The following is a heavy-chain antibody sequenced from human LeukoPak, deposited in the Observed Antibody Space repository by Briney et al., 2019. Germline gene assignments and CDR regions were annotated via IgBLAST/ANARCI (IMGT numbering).Heavy chain of an antibody. CDR2: ISGSGGST. D-gene: IGHD5-12*01. CDR3: AKDVRLRSHDY. Sequence: GGSLRLSRAASGFTFSSYAMSWVRQAPGKGLEWVSAISGSGGSTYYADSVKGQFTISRDNSKNTLYLQMNSLRAEDTAVYYCAKDVRLRSHDYWGQGTLVTVSS. V-gene: IGHV3-23*01. CDR1: GFTFSSYA. J-gene: IGHJ4*02.